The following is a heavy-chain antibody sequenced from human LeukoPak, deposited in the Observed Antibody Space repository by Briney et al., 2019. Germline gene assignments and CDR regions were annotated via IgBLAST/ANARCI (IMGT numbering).Heavy chain of an antibody. CDR2: IYYSGST. V-gene: IGHV4-59*08. D-gene: IGHD2-21*02. CDR3: ARRGTPVVVTAADAFDI. J-gene: IGHJ3*02. Sequence: SETLSLTCTVSGGSISSYYWSWIRQPPGKGLERIGYIYYSGSTNYNPSLKSRVTISVDTSKNQFSLKLSSVTAADTAVYYCARRGTPVVVTAADAFDIWGQGTMVTVSS. CDR1: GGSISSYY.